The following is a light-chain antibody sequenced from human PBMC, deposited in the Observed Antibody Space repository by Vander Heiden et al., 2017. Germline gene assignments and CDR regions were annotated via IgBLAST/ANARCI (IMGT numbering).Light chain of an antibody. CDR2: GAS. Sequence: EIVLTQSPGPLSLSPGERATLSCRASQSVSSSYLAWYQQKPGQAPRLLIYGASSRATGIPDRFSGSGSGTDFTLTISRLEPEDFAVYYCQQYGSSPQTFGQGTKVEI. CDR1: QSVSSSY. J-gene: IGKJ1*01. V-gene: IGKV3-20*01. CDR3: QQYGSSPQT.